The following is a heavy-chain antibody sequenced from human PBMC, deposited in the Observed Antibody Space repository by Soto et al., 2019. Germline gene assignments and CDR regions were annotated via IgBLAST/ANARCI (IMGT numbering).Heavy chain of an antibody. D-gene: IGHD3-16*01. Sequence: PSETLSLTCAVYGGSFSGYYWSWIRQPPGKGLEWIGEINHSGSTNYNPSLKSRVTISVDTSKNQFSLKLSSVTAADTAVYYCGRSGLTFGARGYFDPWGQGTLVPLS. V-gene: IGHV4-34*01. CDR3: GRSGLTFGARGYFDP. CDR2: INHSGST. CDR1: GGSFSGYY. J-gene: IGHJ4*02.